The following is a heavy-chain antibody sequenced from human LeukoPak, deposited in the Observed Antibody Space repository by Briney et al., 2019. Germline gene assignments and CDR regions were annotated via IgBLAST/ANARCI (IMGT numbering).Heavy chain of an antibody. J-gene: IGHJ4*02. CDR1: GYTFTRYY. CDR2: IYPNSGGT. Sequence: GASVKVPCKASGYTFTRYYMHWVRQAPGQGLEWMGWIYPNSGGTGYAQNFQGRVTMTWDTSITTAYMELNRLTSDDTAVYYCAREFPKTSGFDYWGQGSLVTVSS. V-gene: IGHV1-2*02. CDR3: AREFPKTSGFDY. D-gene: IGHD1-26*01.